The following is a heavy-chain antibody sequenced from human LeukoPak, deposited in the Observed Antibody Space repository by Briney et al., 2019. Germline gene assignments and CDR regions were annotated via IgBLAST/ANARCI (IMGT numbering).Heavy chain of an antibody. CDR3: ARVLHTYYDFWSGYYRANFDY. V-gene: IGHV1-46*01. D-gene: IGHD3-3*01. J-gene: IGHJ4*02. CDR1: GYTFTSYY. Sequence: ASVKVSCKASGYTFTSYYMHWVRQAPGQGLEWMGIINPSGGSTSYAQKFQGRVTMTRDTSISTAYMELSRLRSDDTAVYYCARVLHTYYDFWSGYYRANFDYWGQGTLVTVSS. CDR2: INPSGGST.